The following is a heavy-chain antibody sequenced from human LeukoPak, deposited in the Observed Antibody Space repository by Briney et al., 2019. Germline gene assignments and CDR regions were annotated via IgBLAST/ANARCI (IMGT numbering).Heavy chain of an antibody. J-gene: IGHJ5*01. V-gene: IGHV3-53*01. CDR3: AKDEATSGGGLAS. D-gene: IGHD3-16*01. CDR2: MYTGGTT. CDR1: GFTVSGTH. Sequence: GGSLRLSCAASGFTVSGTHMSWVRQAPGKGLEWVSAMYTGGTTYYADSVTGGFTVSRDTSRNTLFLHMDSLRAEDTAVYYCAKDEATSGGGLASWGQGTLVIVSS.